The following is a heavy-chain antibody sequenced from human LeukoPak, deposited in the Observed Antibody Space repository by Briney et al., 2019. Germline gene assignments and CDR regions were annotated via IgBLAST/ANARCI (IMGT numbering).Heavy chain of an antibody. CDR3: AREPGWGHNYYYMDV. CDR1: GYSIGSDFY. Sequence: TASETLSLTCAVSGYSIGSDFYWGWIRQTPGKGLEWIGSVSHNTGASYNPSFKSRVTISLDTSKIHFSLTLTSVTAADTAVYFCAREPGWGHNYYYMDVWGKGTTVAVS. V-gene: IGHV4-38-2*02. D-gene: IGHD1-26*01. J-gene: IGHJ6*03. CDR2: VSHNTGA.